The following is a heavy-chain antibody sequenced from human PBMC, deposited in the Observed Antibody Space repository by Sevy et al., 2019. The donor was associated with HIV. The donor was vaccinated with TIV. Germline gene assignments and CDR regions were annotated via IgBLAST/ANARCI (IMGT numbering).Heavy chain of an antibody. D-gene: IGHD3-16*01. CDR1: GFNFNIYS. J-gene: IGHJ4*02. CDR3: GGEGVTWPHDH. V-gene: IGHV3-23*01. Sequence: GGSLRLSCVASGFNFNIYSMSWVRQAPGKGLEWVSTLSFGCGRINHADSVQGRFTMSRDDSKKTVYLEMNSLRAEDTAGYYWGGEGVTWPHDHWGQGTLVTVSS. CDR2: LSFGCGRI.